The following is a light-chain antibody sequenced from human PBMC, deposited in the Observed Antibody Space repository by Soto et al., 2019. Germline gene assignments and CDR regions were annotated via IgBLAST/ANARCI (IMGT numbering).Light chain of an antibody. J-gene: IGKJ1*01. CDR3: KQYNDWPRT. CDR2: GAS. CDR1: LGISIN. V-gene: IGKV3-15*01. Sequence: EIVMTQSPATLSVSPGERVTLSCRASLGISINLAWYQQRPGQAPRLLIYGASTRATGSQDRFSASGSATEFTLTIRSLLSEDFAVFYCKQYNDWPRTFGQGTKVDIK.